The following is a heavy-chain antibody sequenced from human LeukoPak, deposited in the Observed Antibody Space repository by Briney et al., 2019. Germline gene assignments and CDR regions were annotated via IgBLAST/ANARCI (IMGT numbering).Heavy chain of an antibody. D-gene: IGHD3-10*01. J-gene: IGHJ4*02. CDR3: ARDKKGIDY. V-gene: IGHV3-64*01. Sequence: GGSLRLSCAASGFTFSSYAMHWVRQAPGKGLEYVSAISSNGGSTYYANSVKGRFTISRDNSKNTLYLQMGSLRAEDMAVYYCARDKKGIDYWGQGTLVTVSS. CDR1: GFTFSSYA. CDR2: ISSNGGST.